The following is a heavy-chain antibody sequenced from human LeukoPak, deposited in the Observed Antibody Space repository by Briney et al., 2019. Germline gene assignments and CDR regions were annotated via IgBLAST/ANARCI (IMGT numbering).Heavy chain of an antibody. CDR1: GFTFSSYT. CDR3: ATERDSSWTFDS. Sequence: GGSLRLSCAASGFTFSSYTMSWVRQAPGKGLEWVSGISSTGGGTYYADSVKGRFTISRDNSKNTLYLQLNSLRAEDTAVYYCATERDSSWTFDSWGQGTLVTVSS. J-gene: IGHJ4*02. V-gene: IGHV3-23*01. CDR2: ISSTGGGT. D-gene: IGHD6-13*01.